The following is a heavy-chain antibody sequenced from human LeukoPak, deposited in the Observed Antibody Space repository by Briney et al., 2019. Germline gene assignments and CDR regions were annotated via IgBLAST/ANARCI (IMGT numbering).Heavy chain of an antibody. CDR2: INPSGGST. CDR1: GYTFTNYY. D-gene: IGHD2-15*01. J-gene: IGHJ4*02. Sequence: ASVKVSCKASGYTFTNYYIHWVRQAPGQGLEWTGIINPSGGSTSYAQKFQGRVTMTRDTSTSTVYMELSSLRSEDTAVYYCARGVVAAKFDSWGQGTLVTVSS. V-gene: IGHV1-46*01. CDR3: ARGVVAAKFDS.